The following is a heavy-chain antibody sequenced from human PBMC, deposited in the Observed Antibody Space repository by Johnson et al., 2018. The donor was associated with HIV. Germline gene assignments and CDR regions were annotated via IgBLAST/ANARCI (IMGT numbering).Heavy chain of an antibody. CDR1: GFMFDDYA. Sequence: EVQLVESGGGVERPGESLRLSCVGSGFMFDDYAMSWVRQVPGQGLEWVSGIDWTGAHAGYADSVKGRFTISRDNAKNSLSLKMNSLRAEDTALYYCASQRWKQGDAFDIWGQGTMVTVSS. D-gene: IGHD4-23*01. CDR2: IDWTGAHA. J-gene: IGHJ3*02. V-gene: IGHV3-20*04. CDR3: ASQRWKQGDAFDI.